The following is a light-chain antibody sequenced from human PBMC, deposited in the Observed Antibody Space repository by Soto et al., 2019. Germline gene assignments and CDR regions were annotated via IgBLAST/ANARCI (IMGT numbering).Light chain of an antibody. CDR3: QQYDNSPLT. J-gene: IGKJ4*01. CDR2: GAS. CDR1: QSVSSSS. V-gene: IGKV3-20*01. Sequence: DTVLTQSPGTLSLSPGERATLSCRASQSVSSSSLAWYQQKPGQAPRLLIYGASNRATGIPDRFSGSGSGTDFTLTISRLEPEDFAVYYCQQYDNSPLTFGGGTKVEIK.